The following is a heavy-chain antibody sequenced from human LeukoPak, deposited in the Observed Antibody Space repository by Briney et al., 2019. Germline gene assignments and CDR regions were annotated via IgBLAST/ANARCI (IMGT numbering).Heavy chain of an antibody. CDR2: ISAYNGNT. CDR1: GYTFTSYG. J-gene: IGHJ4*02. Sequence: ASVKVSCKASGYTFTSYGISWVRQAPGQGLEWMGWISAYNGNTNYAQKFQGRVTMTRNTSISTAYMELSSLRSEDTAVYYCATTGVVPAAMGGYFDYWGQGTLVTVSS. CDR3: ATTGVVPAAMGGYFDY. V-gene: IGHV1-18*01. D-gene: IGHD2-2*01.